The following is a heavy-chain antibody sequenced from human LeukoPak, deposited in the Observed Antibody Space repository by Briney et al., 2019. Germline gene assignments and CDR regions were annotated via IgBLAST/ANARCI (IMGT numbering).Heavy chain of an antibody. CDR3: ARGCKQLVRCSDY. D-gene: IGHD6-6*01. CDR1: EFTFSSYT. CDR2: ISSSSSYI. J-gene: IGHJ4*02. Sequence: GGSLRLSCAASEFTFSSYTMDWVRQAPGKGLEWVSSISSSSSYIYYADSVKGRFTISRDNAKNSLYLQMNSLRAEDTAVYYCARGCKQLVRCSDYWGQGTLATVSS. V-gene: IGHV3-21*01.